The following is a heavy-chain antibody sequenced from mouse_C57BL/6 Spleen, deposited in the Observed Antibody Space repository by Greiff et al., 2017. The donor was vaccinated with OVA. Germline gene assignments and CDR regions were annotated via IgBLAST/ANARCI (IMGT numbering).Heavy chain of an antibody. CDR1: GFSLTSYG. CDR3: ARGDDYADY. CDR2: LWSGGST. Sequence: VQVVESGPGLVQPSQSLSITCTVSGFSLTSYGVHWVRQSPGKGLEWLGVLWSGGSTDYHAAFISRLSISKDNSKSQVFFKMNSLQADDTAIYYCARGDDYADYWGQGTSVTVSS. D-gene: IGHD2-4*01. J-gene: IGHJ4*01. V-gene: IGHV2-2*01.